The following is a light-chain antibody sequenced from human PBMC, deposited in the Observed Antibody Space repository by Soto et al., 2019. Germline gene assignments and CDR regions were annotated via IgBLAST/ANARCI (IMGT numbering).Light chain of an antibody. V-gene: IGKV3-11*01. CDR1: QSVGTY. CDR2: DSS. CDR3: QQRSDWPST. Sequence: EIVLTQSPATLSLSPGERATLSCRASQSVGTYFAWYQQKPGQAPRLLIYDSSNRATGIPARFSGSGSGTDFTLTISSLEPEDVAAYYCQQRSDWPSTFGGGTKVEIK. J-gene: IGKJ4*01.